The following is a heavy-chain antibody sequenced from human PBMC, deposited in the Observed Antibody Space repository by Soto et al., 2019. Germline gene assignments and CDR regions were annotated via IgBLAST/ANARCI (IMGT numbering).Heavy chain of an antibody. Sequence: EVQLVESEGGLVQPGGSLRLSCAASGFTFSYYWMHWGRQAPGQGLVWVSRIHSEGSSTTYADSVQGRFTISRDNANNTLYVQMTGLRAEDTAVYYCARGDRGAFDLWGQGTMVTVS. CDR2: IHSEGSST. CDR1: GFTFSYYW. CDR3: ARGDRGAFDL. V-gene: IGHV3-74*01. J-gene: IGHJ3*01. D-gene: IGHD2-21*02.